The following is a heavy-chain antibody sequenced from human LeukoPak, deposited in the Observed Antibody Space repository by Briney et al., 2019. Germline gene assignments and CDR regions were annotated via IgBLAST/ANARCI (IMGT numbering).Heavy chain of an antibody. CDR3: AGSYNWSDDFDY. Sequence: PSETLSLTCTVSIDSISSYYWSWIRQPPREGLEWVGYIFYSGSTNYNPSLTSRVTISVDTSKNQLSLKLNSVTAAGTAVYYCAGSYNWSDDFDYWGPGTLVTVSS. CDR1: IDSISSYY. V-gene: IGHV4-59*01. CDR2: IFYSGST. J-gene: IGHJ4*02. D-gene: IGHD1-1*01.